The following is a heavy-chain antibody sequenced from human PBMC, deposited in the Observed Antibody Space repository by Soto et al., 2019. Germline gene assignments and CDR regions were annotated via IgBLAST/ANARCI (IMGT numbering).Heavy chain of an antibody. CDR2: ISNDENSI. V-gene: IGHV3-74*01. CDR1: GFTFSRYW. J-gene: IGHJ6*02. Sequence: EGQLVESGGGSVQPGGSLRLSCAASGFTFSRYWMHWVRQAPGKGLVWVSRISNDENSIRYADSVKGRFTISRDHAKNTLYLQMNGLRAEDTAVYYCASGLSQAGNVMDVWGQGTTVTVSS. CDR3: ASGLSQAGNVMDV. D-gene: IGHD2-8*01.